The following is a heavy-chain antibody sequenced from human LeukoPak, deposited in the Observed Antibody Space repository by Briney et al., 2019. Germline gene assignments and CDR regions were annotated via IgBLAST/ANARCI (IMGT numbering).Heavy chain of an antibody. CDR1: GFTFSSYS. Sequence: GGSLRLSCAASGFTFSSYSMNWVRQAPGKGLEWVSSISSSSSYIYYADSVKGRFTISRDNAKNSLYLQMNSLRAKDTAVYYCARDKRSGMDYDFWSGYYPFDYWGQGTLVIVSS. CDR2: ISSSSSYI. D-gene: IGHD3-3*01. J-gene: IGHJ4*02. V-gene: IGHV3-21*01. CDR3: ARDKRSGMDYDFWSGYYPFDY.